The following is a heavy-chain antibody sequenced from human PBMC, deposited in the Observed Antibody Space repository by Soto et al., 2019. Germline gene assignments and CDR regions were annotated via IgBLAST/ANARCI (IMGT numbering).Heavy chain of an antibody. CDR3: VRDGTKNLRDWFDP. CDR2: IYATGST. CDR1: GASLGGYL. V-gene: IGHV4-4*07. Sequence: EILSLTCKVSGASLGGYLWSWSRQPPGKGLEWIGRIYATGSTDYNPSLKSRLTMSVDMSKKQFSLTLRSVTAADTATYYCVRDGTKNLRDWFDPWGQGILVTVS. D-gene: IGHD1-1*01. J-gene: IGHJ5*02.